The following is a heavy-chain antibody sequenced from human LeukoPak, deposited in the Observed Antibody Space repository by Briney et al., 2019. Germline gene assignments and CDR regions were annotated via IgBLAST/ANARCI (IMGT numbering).Heavy chain of an antibody. Sequence: GESLRLSCEASGYSFTNYWISWVRQMPGKGLEWMGIIYPADSETRLSPSFQGQVTISADKSLSTAYLQWSSLKASDTAIYYCARSGQGVFDIWGQGTMVTVSS. V-gene: IGHV5-51*01. CDR2: IYPADSET. D-gene: IGHD2-8*01. CDR3: ARSGQGVFDI. J-gene: IGHJ3*02. CDR1: GYSFTNYW.